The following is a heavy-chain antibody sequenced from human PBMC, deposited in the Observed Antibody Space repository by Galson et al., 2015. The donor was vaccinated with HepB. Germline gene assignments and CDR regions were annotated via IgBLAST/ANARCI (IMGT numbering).Heavy chain of an antibody. D-gene: IGHD1/OR15-1a*01. J-gene: IGHJ4*02. Sequence: KGRFTISRDNAKNSVFLQMDSLRADDTAIYYCARGNNPNYWGQGTLVTVSS. CDR3: ARGNNPNY. V-gene: IGHV3-11*05.